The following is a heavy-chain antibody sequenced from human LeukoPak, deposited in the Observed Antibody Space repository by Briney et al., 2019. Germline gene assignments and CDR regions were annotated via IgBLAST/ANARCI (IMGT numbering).Heavy chain of an antibody. D-gene: IGHD3-10*02. J-gene: IGHJ6*04. V-gene: IGHV3-48*03. CDR1: GFTFSSYE. CDR2: ISSSGSTI. CDR3: AELGITMIGGV. Sequence: GGSLRLSCAASGFTFSSYEMNWVRQAPGRGLEWVSYISSSGSTIYYADSVKGRFTISRDNAKNSLYLQMNSLRTEDTAVYYCAELGITMIGGVWGKGTTVTISS.